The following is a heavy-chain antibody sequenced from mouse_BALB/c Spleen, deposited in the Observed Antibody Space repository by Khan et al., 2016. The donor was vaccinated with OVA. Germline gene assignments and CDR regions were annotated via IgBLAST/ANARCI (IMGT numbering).Heavy chain of an antibody. CDR3: ARSPYGNFAY. D-gene: IGHD2-1*01. V-gene: IGHV5-9-3*01. Sequence: EVKLLESGGGLVKPGGSLKLSCAVSGFTFSTYAMSWVRQTPAKRLEWVATISSDGDYTYYPDNVTGRFTISRDNAKNTLYLQMSSLRSEDTAMYYCARSPYGNFAYWGQGTLVTVSA. J-gene: IGHJ3*01. CDR1: GFTFSTYA. CDR2: ISSDGDYT.